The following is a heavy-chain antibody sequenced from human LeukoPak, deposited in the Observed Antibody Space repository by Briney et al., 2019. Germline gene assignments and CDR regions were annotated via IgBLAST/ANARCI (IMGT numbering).Heavy chain of an antibody. CDR1: GFTFSRYG. CDR2: ISDTGGST. Sequence: GGSLRLSCAASGFTFSRYGMTSVRQAPGQGVEWVSTISDTGGSTYYADSVKDRFTISRDNSKNTLYLQMSGLRAEDTAIYYCATGAYFDHWGQGALVTVSS. J-gene: IGHJ4*02. CDR3: ATGAYFDH. V-gene: IGHV3-23*01.